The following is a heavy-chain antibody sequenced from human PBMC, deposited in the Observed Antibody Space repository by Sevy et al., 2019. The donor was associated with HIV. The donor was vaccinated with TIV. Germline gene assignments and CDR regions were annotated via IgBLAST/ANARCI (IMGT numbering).Heavy chain of an antibody. Sequence: ASVKVSCGASGNTFTAYYVHWVRQAPGQGLEWMGWINPNSGATKYAQKFQGRVTMTRDTSFSAVYMDLSRLTSADTAVYYCALGTIFEPNYFDPWGQGTLVTVSS. J-gene: IGHJ5*02. CDR1: GNTFTAYY. CDR2: INPNSGAT. V-gene: IGHV1-2*02. D-gene: IGHD3-3*01. CDR3: ALGTIFEPNYFDP.